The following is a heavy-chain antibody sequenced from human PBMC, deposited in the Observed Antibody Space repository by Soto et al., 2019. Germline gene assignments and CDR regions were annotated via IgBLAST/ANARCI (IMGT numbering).Heavy chain of an antibody. D-gene: IGHD1-7*01. V-gene: IGHV3-23*01. J-gene: IGHJ3*02. CDR2: ISGSGGST. Sequence: EVQLLESGGGLVQPGGSLRLSCAASGFTFSSYAMSWVRQAPGKRLEWVSAISGSGGSTYYADSVKGRFTISRDNSKNTLYLQMNSLRAEDTAVYYCAKIVRGSGTTSEGGVIWGQGTMVTVSS. CDR1: GFTFSSYA. CDR3: AKIVRGSGTTSEGGVI.